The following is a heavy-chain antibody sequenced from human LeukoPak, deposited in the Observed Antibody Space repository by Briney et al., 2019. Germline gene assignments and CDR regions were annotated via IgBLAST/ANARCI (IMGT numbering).Heavy chain of an antibody. Sequence: PGGSLRLSCAASGFTFSDYYMRWISQTPGKGLEWVSYISSSSGHTEYADSVKGRFTVSRGNAKNSLFLQLNSLRADDTAVYYCARVGSIAAAGTPDYWGQGTLVTVSS. CDR1: GFTFSDYY. D-gene: IGHD6-13*01. J-gene: IGHJ4*02. CDR3: ARVGSIAAAGTPDY. CDR2: ISSSSGHT. V-gene: IGHV3-11*06.